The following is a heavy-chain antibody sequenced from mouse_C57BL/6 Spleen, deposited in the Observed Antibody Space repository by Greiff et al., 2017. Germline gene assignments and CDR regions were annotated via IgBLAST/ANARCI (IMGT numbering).Heavy chain of an antibody. V-gene: IGHV1-50*01. Sequence: QVQLKQPGAELVKPGASVKLSCKASGYTFTSYWMQWVKQRPGQGLEWIGEIDPSDSYTNYNQKFKGKATLTVDTSSSTAYMQRSSLTSEDSAVYYCARPLDSSGSAWFAYWGQGTLVTVSA. CDR1: GYTFTSYW. D-gene: IGHD3-2*02. J-gene: IGHJ3*01. CDR3: ARPLDSSGSAWFAY. CDR2: IDPSDSYT.